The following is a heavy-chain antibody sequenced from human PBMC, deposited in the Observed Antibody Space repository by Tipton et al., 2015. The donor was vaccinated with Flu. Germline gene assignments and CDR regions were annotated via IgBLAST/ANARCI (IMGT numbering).Heavy chain of an antibody. J-gene: IGHJ4*02. CDR2: IYDSGIT. V-gene: IGHV4-31*03. D-gene: IGHD5-12*01. Sequence: TPSLTCTVSGGSISSEDYYWSWIRQHPGKGLEWIGYIYDSGITYYNPSLSSRIVISIDTSKNQFYLRLSSVTAADTAVYYCARGATRRPFSGYDYTGYWGQGTLVTVSS. CDR3: ARGATRRPFSGYDYTGY. CDR1: GGSISSEDYY.